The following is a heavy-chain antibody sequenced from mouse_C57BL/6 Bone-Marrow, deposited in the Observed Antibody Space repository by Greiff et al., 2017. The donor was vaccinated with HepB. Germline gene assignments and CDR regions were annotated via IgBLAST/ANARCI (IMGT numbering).Heavy chain of an antibody. D-gene: IGHD2-5*01. CDR1: GYTFTNYW. J-gene: IGHJ4*01. Sequence: VQVVESGAELVRPGTSVKMSCKASGYTFTNYWIGWAKQRPGHGLEWIGDIYPGGGYTNYNEKFKGKATLTADKSSSTAYMQFSSLTSEDSAIYYCAVYYSNYDAMDYWGQGTSVTVSS. CDR2: IYPGGGYT. CDR3: AVYYSNYDAMDY. V-gene: IGHV1-63*01.